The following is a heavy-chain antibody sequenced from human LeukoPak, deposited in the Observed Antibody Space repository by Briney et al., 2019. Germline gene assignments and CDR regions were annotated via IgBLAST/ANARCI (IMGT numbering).Heavy chain of an antibody. D-gene: IGHD2-2*01. V-gene: IGHV1-46*01. CDR3: ASSVPAAIFNGAFDI. CDR2: INPSGGST. Sequence: ASVKVSCKASGYTFTSYYMHWVRQAPGQGLERMGIINPSGGSTSHAQKFQGRVTMTRDTSTSTVYMELSSLRSEDTAVYYCASSVPAAIFNGAFDIWGQGTMVTVSS. CDR1: GYTFTSYY. J-gene: IGHJ3*02.